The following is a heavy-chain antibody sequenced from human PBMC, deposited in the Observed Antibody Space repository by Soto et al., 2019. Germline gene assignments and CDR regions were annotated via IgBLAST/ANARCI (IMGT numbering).Heavy chain of an antibody. D-gene: IGHD6-19*01. J-gene: IGHJ6*03. Sequence: PSETLSLICTVSGGSISSYYWSWIRQPPGKGLEWIGYIYYSGSTNYNPSLKSRVTISVDTSKNQFSLKLSSVTAADTAVYYCARAADYYYYMDVWGKGTTVTVSS. CDR3: ARAADYYYYMDV. V-gene: IGHV4-59*01. CDR2: IYYSGST. CDR1: GGSISSYY.